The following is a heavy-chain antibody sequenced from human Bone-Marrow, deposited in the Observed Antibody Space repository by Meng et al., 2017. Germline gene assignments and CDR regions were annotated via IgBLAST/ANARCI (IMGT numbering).Heavy chain of an antibody. CDR3: ARDDYSNYGLFYYYYGMDV. J-gene: IGHJ6*02. CDR1: GFTFSSYA. D-gene: IGHD4-11*01. Sequence: GGSLRLSCAASGFTFSSYAMSWFRQAPGKGLEWVSSISSSSSYIYYADSVKGRFTISRDNAKKSLYLQMNSLRAEDTAVYYCARDDYSNYGLFYYYYGMDVWGQGTTVTVFS. V-gene: IGHV3-21*01. CDR2: ISSSSSYI.